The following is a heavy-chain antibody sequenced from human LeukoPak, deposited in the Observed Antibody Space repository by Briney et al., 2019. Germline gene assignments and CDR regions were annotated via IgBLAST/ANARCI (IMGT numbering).Heavy chain of an antibody. CDR2: IYTGDSDT. CDR3: ARGSETTVTPLDY. V-gene: IGHV5-51*01. CDR1: GYSFTSYW. Sequence: GESLKISCKGSGYSFTSYWIGWVRHLPGKGVEWMGLIYTGDSDTRYSPSFQGQVTISADKSISTAYLQWSSLKASDTAMYYYARGSETTVTPLDYWGQGTLVTVSS. J-gene: IGHJ4*02. D-gene: IGHD4-17*01.